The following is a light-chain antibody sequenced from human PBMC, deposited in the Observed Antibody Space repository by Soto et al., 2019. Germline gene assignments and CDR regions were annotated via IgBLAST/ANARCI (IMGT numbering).Light chain of an antibody. CDR3: NSYTTLSNRV. Sequence: QSALTQPASVSGSPGQSITISCTGTSSDVGGYILVSWYQLHPGKAPKLMIYEGRKRPSGVSNRFSGSKSGNTASLTISGLQAEDEANYYCNSYTTLSNRVFGTGTKLTVL. V-gene: IGLV2-14*02. J-gene: IGLJ1*01. CDR2: EGR. CDR1: SSDVGGYIL.